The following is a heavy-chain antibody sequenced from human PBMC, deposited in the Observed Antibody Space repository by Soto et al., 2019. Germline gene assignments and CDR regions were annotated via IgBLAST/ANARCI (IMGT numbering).Heavy chain of an antibody. Sequence: ASVKVSCKASGYTFTAYRIHWVRQAPGQGLERMGIINPNTGGANYAQTFQDWVTMTSDTSISTAYLELSRLKSDDTAMYYCARQRGGDAFVLWGQATMVTGSS. D-gene: IGHD2-15*01. V-gene: IGHV1-2*04. CDR3: ARQRGGDAFVL. J-gene: IGHJ3*01. CDR1: GYTFTAYR. CDR2: INPNTGGA.